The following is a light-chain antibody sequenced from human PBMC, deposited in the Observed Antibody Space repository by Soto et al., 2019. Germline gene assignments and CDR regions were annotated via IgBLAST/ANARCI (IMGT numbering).Light chain of an antibody. CDR2: GAS. CDR3: QQYGSSPLT. J-gene: IGKJ4*01. Sequence: DIVLTQSPGTLSLSPGERATLSCRASQSVSSSYLAWYQQKPGQAPRLLIYGASIRATGIPGRFSGSGSGTDFNLTISRLVPEDFAVSYCQQYGSSPLTFGGGTKVEIK. CDR1: QSVSSSY. V-gene: IGKV3-20*01.